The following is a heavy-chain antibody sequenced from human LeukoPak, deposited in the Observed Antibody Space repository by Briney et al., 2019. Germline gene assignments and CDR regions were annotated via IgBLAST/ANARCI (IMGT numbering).Heavy chain of an antibody. CDR3: AKDYSVVSNFDY. V-gene: IGHV3-23*01. D-gene: IGHD2-21*01. CDR2: ISGSGGST. CDR1: GFTFSSYA. J-gene: IGHJ4*02. Sequence: PGGSLRLSCAASGFTFSSYAMRWVRQAPGKGLEWVSAISGSGGSTYYADSVKGRFTISRDNSKNTLYLQMNSLRAEDTAVYYCAKDYSVVSNFDYWGQGTLVTVSS.